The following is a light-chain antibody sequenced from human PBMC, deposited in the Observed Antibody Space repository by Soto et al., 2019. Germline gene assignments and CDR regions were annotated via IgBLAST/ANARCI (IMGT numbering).Light chain of an antibody. CDR3: QQRSNWPIT. J-gene: IGKJ5*01. V-gene: IGKV3-11*01. CDR1: QSVNSY. Sequence: EIVLTQSPATLSLSPGERATLSCRASQSVNSYLAWYQQKPAQAPRLLIYDASNRASGVPARFSGSGSGTDFTLTISSLEPEDFAVYYCQQRSNWPITFGQGIRLEIK. CDR2: DAS.